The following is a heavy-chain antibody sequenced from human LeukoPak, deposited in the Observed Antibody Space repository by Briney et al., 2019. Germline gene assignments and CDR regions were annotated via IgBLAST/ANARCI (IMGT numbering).Heavy chain of an antibody. CDR2: IGLVGDT. CDR3: LRDYHGMDV. CDR1: GFTVSEYD. V-gene: IGHV3-13*01. Sequence: GGSLRLSCAASGFTVSEYDMHWVRQATGKGLEWVSAIGLVGDTYYLGSVKGRFTMSRDNANNKVHLQMNCLRDGDTGVYYCLRDYHGMDVWGQGTTVIVSS. D-gene: IGHD3-16*02. J-gene: IGHJ6*02.